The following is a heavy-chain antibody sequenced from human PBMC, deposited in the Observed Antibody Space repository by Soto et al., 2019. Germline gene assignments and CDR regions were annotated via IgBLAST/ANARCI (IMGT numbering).Heavy chain of an antibody. J-gene: IGHJ5*02. CDR1: GGSISSSSYY. Sequence: SETLSLTCAVSGGSISSSSYYWGWIRQPPGKGLEWIGYIYYSGSTYYNPSLKSRVTISVDTSKNQFSLKLSSVTAADTAVYYCARDWVMITFGGVIEGNWFDPWGQGTLVTVSS. CDR2: IYYSGST. CDR3: ARDWVMITFGGVIEGNWFDP. D-gene: IGHD3-16*02. V-gene: IGHV4-31*11.